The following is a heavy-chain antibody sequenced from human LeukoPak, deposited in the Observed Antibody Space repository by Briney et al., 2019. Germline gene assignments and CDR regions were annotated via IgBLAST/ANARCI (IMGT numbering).Heavy chain of an antibody. Sequence: GGSLRLSCAASGSAFSNYAMSWVRQAPGKGLEWVSGITATGVNTFYADSVRGRFTLSRDNSNNALYLQMNSLRAEDTAVYYCAKAFSTWSLFFDSWGQGALVTVAS. CDR3: AKAFSTWSLFFDS. CDR2: ITATGVNT. J-gene: IGHJ4*02. CDR1: GSAFSNYA. D-gene: IGHD3-3*01. V-gene: IGHV3-23*01.